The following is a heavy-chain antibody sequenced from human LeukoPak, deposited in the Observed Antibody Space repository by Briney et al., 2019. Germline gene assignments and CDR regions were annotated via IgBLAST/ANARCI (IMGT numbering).Heavy chain of an antibody. CDR2: INADDGNT. CDR3: ARGIVVQPSANWFDP. V-gene: IGHV1-3*01. J-gene: IGHJ5*02. Sequence: ASVKVSCKTSGYTFTTYAIHWVCQAPGQRLEWMGLINADDGNTRYSQRFQGRVTITRDTSANTAYMELSSLRFEDTAVYYCARGIVVQPSANWFDPLGPGNPGHRLL. CDR1: GYTFTTYA. D-gene: IGHD2-2*01.